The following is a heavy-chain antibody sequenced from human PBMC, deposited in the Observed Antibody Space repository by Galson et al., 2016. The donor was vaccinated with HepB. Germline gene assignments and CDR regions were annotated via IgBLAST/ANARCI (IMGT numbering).Heavy chain of an antibody. CDR1: GITVSRDY. D-gene: IGHD5/OR15-5a*01. V-gene: IGHV3-66*01. CDR2: IYNGGPT. J-gene: IGHJ4*02. Sequence: SLRLSCAASGITVSRDYMSWVRQAPGKGLEWVSVIYNGGPTYYADSVKGRFTISRDSSKNTLYLQMNSLTVEDTAVYYCTKDWVRSLCLHWGQGTQVTVSA. CDR3: TKDWVRSLCLH.